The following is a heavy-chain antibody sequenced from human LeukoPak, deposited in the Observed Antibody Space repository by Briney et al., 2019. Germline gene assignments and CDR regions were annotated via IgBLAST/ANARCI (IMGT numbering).Heavy chain of an antibody. Sequence: PGGSLRLSCAASGFTVSSNYMSLVRQAPGKGLEWVSVIYSGSSSTYYTDSVKGRFTISRHNSKNTLYLQMNSLRAEDTAVYYCARVGSGWYDFDYWGQGTLVTVSS. D-gene: IGHD6-19*01. CDR3: ARVGSGWYDFDY. CDR2: IYSGSSST. V-gene: IGHV3-53*04. J-gene: IGHJ4*02. CDR1: GFTVSSNY.